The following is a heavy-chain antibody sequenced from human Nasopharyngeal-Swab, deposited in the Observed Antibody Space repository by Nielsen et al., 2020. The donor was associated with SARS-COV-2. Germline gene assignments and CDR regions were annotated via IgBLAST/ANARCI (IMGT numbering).Heavy chain of an antibody. CDR3: ARGGGATRKSSSSVGYYYYGMDV. CDR1: GWSFSGYY. D-gene: IGHD6-6*01. J-gene: IGHJ6*02. CDR2: INHSGST. Sequence: SETLSLTCAVYGWSFSGYYWSWIRQPPGKGLEGIGEINHSGSTNYNPSLKSRVTISVDTSKNQFSLKLSSVTAADTAVYYCARGGGATRKSSSSVGYYYYGMDVWGQGTTVTVSS. V-gene: IGHV4-34*01.